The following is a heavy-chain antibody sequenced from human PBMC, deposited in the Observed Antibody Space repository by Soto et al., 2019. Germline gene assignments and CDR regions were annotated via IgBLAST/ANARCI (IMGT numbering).Heavy chain of an antibody. D-gene: IGHD3-9*01. V-gene: IGHV1-69*13. J-gene: IGHJ4*02. CDR1: GGTFSSYA. CDR3: ARNSYDILTGPSDH. Sequence: SVKVSCKASGGTFSSYAISWVRQAPGQGLEWKGGIIPIFGTANYAQKFQGRVTITADESTSTAYMELSSLRSEDTAVFYCARNSYDILTGPSDHWGQGTLVTVSS. CDR2: IIPIFGTA.